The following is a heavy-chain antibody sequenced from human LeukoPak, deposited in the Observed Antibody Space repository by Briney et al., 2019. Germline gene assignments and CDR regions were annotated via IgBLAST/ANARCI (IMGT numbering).Heavy chain of an antibody. D-gene: IGHD3-3*01. CDR3: ARGGDFWSGPIDAFDI. J-gene: IGHJ3*02. CDR2: IYTSGST. Sequence: PSETLSLTCTVSGGSISSYYWSWIRQPPGKGLEWIGRIYTSGSTNYSPSLKSRVTMSVDTSKNQFSLKLSSVTAADTAVYYCARGGDFWSGPIDAFDIWGQGTMVTVSS. V-gene: IGHV4-4*07. CDR1: GGSISSYY.